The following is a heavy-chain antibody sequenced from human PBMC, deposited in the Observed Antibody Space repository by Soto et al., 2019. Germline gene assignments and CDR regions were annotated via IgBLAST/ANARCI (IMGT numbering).Heavy chain of an antibody. D-gene: IGHD1-26*01. V-gene: IGHV1-3*05. CDR3: ARDAGATVYGGNNWFDP. CDR2: INAGNGNT. Sequence: QVQLVQSGAEEKKPGASVKVSCKASGYTFTSYAMHWVRQAPGQRLEWMGWINAGNGNTKYSQKFQGRVTITRDTSASTADMELSSLRSEDTAVYYCARDAGATVYGGNNWFDPWGQGTLVTVSS. CDR1: GYTFTSYA. J-gene: IGHJ5*02.